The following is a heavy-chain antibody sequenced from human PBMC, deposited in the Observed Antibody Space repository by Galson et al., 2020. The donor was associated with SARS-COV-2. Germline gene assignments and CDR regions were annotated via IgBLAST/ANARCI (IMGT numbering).Heavy chain of an antibody. Sequence: SVKVSCKASGGPFSRYAISWVRQAPGQGLEWMGGIIPMFGTANYAQKFQGRVTITADESTSTAYMELSSLRSEDTAVYYCARHSSSWWGYWFDPWGQGTLVTASS. J-gene: IGHJ5*02. V-gene: IGHV1-69*13. CDR1: GGPFSRYA. CDR3: ARHSSSWWGYWFDP. CDR2: IIPMFGTA. D-gene: IGHD6-13*01.